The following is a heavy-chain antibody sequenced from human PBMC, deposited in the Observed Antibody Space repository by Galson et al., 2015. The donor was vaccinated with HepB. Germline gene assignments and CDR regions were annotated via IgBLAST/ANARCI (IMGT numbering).Heavy chain of an antibody. J-gene: IGHJ4*02. D-gene: IGHD4-17*01. Sequence: TLSLTCTVSGGSITSDGYYWSWIRQHPGKGLEWVGYIYHSGSTYYNPSLKSRVAISVDTSKNQFSLKLSSVTAADTAVYYCARNYGDWGQGTLVTVSS. CDR3: ARNYGD. CDR1: GGSITSDGYY. CDR2: IYHSGST. V-gene: IGHV4-31*03.